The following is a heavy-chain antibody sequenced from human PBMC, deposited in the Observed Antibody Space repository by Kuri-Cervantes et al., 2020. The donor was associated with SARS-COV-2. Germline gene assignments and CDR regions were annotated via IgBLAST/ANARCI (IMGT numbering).Heavy chain of an antibody. CDR2: ISYDGSNK. D-gene: IGHD3-22*01. CDR1: GFTFSSYA. CDR3: VKAGEDSSGYYALAY. J-gene: IGHJ4*02. V-gene: IGHV3-30-3*01. Sequence: GESLKISCAASGFTFSSYAMHWVRQAPGKGLEWVAVISYDGSNKYYADSVKGRFTISRDNSKNTLYLQMNSLRAEDTAVYYCVKAGEDSSGYYALAYWGQGTLVTVSS.